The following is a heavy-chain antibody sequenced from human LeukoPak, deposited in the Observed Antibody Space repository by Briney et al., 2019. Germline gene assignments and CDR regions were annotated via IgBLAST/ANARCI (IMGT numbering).Heavy chain of an antibody. CDR2: ISATTIYR. Sequence: GGSLRLSCAASGFTFSNYDMTWVRQAPGKGLEWVSSISATTIYRFSAGSVRGRFTISRDNVENSLYLHMNDLRREDTAVYYCARIGLGRDAYNSFDYWGQGTLVIVPS. CDR1: GFTFSNYD. J-gene: IGHJ4*02. CDR3: ARIGLGRDAYNSFDY. D-gene: IGHD5-24*01. V-gene: IGHV3-21*01.